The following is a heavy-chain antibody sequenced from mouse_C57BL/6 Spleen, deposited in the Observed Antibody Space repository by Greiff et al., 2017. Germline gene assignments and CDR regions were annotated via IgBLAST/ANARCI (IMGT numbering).Heavy chain of an antibody. CDR1: GYTFTSYW. Sequence: QVQLKQPGAELVKPGASVKMSCKASGYTFTSYWITWVKQRPGQGLEWIGDIYPGSGSTNYNEKFKSKATLTVDTSSSTAYMQLSSLTSEDSAVYYCARSGEIGYYGSSSWFAYWGQGTLVTVSA. D-gene: IGHD1-1*01. CDR3: ARSGEIGYYGSSSWFAY. J-gene: IGHJ3*01. CDR2: IYPGSGST. V-gene: IGHV1-55*01.